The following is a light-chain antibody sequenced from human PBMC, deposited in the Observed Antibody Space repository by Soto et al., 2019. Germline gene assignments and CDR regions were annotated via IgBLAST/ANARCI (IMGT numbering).Light chain of an antibody. V-gene: IGKV3-20*01. CDR3: QQYGSSLTWT. Sequence: EIVLTQSPGTLSLSPGERATLSCRASQSVSSSYLAWYQQKPGQAPRLLIYGASSRATGIPDRFSGSGSGTDFTLIISRREPEDFAVYYCQQYGSSLTWTFGQGTKVEIK. CDR1: QSVSSSY. CDR2: GAS. J-gene: IGKJ1*01.